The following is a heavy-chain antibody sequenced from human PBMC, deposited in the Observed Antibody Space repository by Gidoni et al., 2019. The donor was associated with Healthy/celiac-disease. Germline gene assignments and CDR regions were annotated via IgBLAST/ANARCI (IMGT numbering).Heavy chain of an antibody. V-gene: IGHV3-64D*09. CDR2: ISSNGGST. CDR1: GFTFSSYA. D-gene: IGHD2-2*01. CDR3: VKGYCSSTSCYFRSARDDY. J-gene: IGHJ4*02. Sequence: EVQLVESGGGLVQPGGSLRLSCSASGFTFSSYAMHWVRQAPGKGLEYVSAISSNGGSTYYADSVKGRFTISRDNSKNTLYLQMSSLRAEDTAVYYCVKGYCSSTSCYFRSARDDYWGQGTLVTVSS.